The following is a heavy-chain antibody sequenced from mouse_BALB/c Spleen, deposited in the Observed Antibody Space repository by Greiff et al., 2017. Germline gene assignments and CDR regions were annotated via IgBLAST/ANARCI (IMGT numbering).Heavy chain of an antibody. CDR1: GFSLTSYG. V-gene: IGHV2-9*02. J-gene: IGHJ2*01. Sequence: VKLVESGPGLVAPSQSLSITCTVSGFSLTSYGVHWVRQPPGKGLEWLGVIWAGGSTNYNSALMSRLSISKDNSKSQVFLKMNSLQTDDTAMYYCARRRGNWDPFDYWGQGTTLTVSS. CDR2: IWAGGST. D-gene: IGHD4-1*01. CDR3: ARRRGNWDPFDY.